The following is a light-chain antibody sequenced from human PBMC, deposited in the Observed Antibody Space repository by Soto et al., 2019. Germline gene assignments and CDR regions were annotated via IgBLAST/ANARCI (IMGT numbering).Light chain of an antibody. Sequence: EIVLTQSPGTLSLSPGDRATLSCRTSPSVRNNYLAWYQHNPGQTPRLLIYGAYHRAGGIPDKYTGSGSGTDFTLTISRLEPEDFAVYYWEQSGSSPRTCGQGTKVEIK. CDR2: GAY. CDR1: PSVRNNY. CDR3: EQSGSSPRT. V-gene: IGKV3-20*01. J-gene: IGKJ2*01.